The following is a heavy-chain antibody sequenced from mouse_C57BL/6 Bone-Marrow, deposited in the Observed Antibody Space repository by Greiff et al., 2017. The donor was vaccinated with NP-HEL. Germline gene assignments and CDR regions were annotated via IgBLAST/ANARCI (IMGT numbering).Heavy chain of an antibody. J-gene: IGHJ2*01. V-gene: IGHV1-64*01. CDR3: ARGIYYYGSSGFFFDY. CDR1: GYTFTSYW. CDR2: IHPNSGST. D-gene: IGHD1-1*01. Sequence: QVQLQQPGAELVKPGASVKLSCKASGYTFTSYWMHWVKQRPVQGLEWIGMIHPNSGSTNYNEKFKSKATLTVDKSSSTAYMQLSSLTSEDSAVNYCARGIYYYGSSGFFFDYWGQGTTLTVSS.